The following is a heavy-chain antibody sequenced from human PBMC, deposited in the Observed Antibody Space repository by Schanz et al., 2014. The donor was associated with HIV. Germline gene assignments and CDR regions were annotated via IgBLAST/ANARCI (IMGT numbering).Heavy chain of an antibody. V-gene: IGHV4-34*01. CDR2: VSHSGSN. CDR3: ARRPKRWLDQVNSAGAFDV. D-gene: IGHD5-12*01. CDR1: GGSFSGYY. Sequence: QLYLQQWGSGLFKPAETLSLTCGVFGGSFSGYYWGWIRQSPEKGLEWIGEVSHSGSNNYNPSLKSRLTIPLEASKSQFSLKVKSVPAADTALYYCARRPKRWLDQVNSAGAFDVWGPGTLVTVSS. J-gene: IGHJ3*01.